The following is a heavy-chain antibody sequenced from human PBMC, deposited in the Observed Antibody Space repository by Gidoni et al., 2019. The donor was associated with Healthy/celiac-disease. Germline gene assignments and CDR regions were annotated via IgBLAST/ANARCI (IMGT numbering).Heavy chain of an antibody. Sequence: QVTLKESGPVLVKPTETLTLTCTVPGLSLSNARMGVSWIRQPPGKALEWLAHILANGEKSYSTSPKNRLTISTDTSKSQVVLTMTNMDPVDTATYYCARILGSYYYGMDVWGQGTTVTVSS. V-gene: IGHV2-26*01. J-gene: IGHJ6*02. CDR3: ARILGSYYYGMDV. CDR2: ILANGEK. CDR1: GLSLSNARMG. D-gene: IGHD3-10*01.